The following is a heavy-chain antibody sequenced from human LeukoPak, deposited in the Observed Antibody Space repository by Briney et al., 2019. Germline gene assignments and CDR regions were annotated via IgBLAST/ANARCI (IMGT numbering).Heavy chain of an antibody. Sequence: GGSLRLSCAASGFTVSSNYMSWVRQAPGKGLEWVSVIYSGGSTYYADSVKGRFTISRDNSKNTLYLQMNSLRAEDTAVYYCARSYDSSGNYYYYYMDVWGKGTTVTVSS. CDR2: IYSGGST. V-gene: IGHV3-53*01. CDR3: ARSYDSSGNYYYYYMDV. CDR1: GFTVSSNY. D-gene: IGHD3-22*01. J-gene: IGHJ6*03.